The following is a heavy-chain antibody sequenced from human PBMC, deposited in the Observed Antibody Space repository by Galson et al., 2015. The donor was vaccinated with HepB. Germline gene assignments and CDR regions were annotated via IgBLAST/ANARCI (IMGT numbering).Heavy chain of an antibody. CDR2: LSGSGART. CDR1: GFTFNSHA. Sequence: SLRLSCAASGFTFNSHAMTWVRQTPGKGLEWVSGLSGSGARTYYADSVKGRFTISRDNSKNTLYLQMNSLRAEDTAVYYYAKDEFYDSTGYYPSYFNYWGQGTLVTVSS. J-gene: IGHJ4*02. D-gene: IGHD3-22*01. V-gene: IGHV3-23*01. CDR3: AKDEFYDSTGYYPSYFNY.